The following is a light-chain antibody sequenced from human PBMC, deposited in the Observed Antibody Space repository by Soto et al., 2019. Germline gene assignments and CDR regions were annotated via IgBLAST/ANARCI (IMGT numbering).Light chain of an antibody. V-gene: IGKV3-15*01. CDR1: QSVSSN. CDR2: GAS. CDR3: QQYNNWPPHT. Sequence: EIVMTQSPATLSVSPGERATLSCRASQSVSSNLARYQQKPGQAPRLLIYGASTRATGIPARFSGSGSGTEFSLTISSLQSEDFAVYYCQQYNNWPPHTFGGGTKVEIK. J-gene: IGKJ4*01.